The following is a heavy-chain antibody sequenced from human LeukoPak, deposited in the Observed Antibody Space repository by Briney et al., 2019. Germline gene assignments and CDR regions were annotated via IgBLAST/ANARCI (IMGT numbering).Heavy chain of an antibody. CDR3: AKRQEMVYAIGNY. V-gene: IGHV3-30*02. CDR2: IRYDGSNK. D-gene: IGHD2-8*01. CDR1: GFTFSSYG. Sequence: GGSLRLSCAASGFTFSSYGMHWVHQAPGKGLEWVAFIRYDGSNKYYADSVKGRFTISRDNSKNTLYLQMNSLRDEDTAVYYCAKRQEMVYAIGNYWGQGTLVTVSS. J-gene: IGHJ4*02.